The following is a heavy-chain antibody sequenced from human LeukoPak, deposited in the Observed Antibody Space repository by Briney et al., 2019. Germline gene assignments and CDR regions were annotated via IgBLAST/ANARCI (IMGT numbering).Heavy chain of an antibody. V-gene: IGHV6-1*01. Sequence: SQTLSLTCAIFGDSVSDNSAAWNWIRQSPSRGLEWLGRTYYRSKWFYEYAPSLKSRITINPDTSKNQFSLQLNSVTPEDTAMYYCARVYYDILTGYYNVIDSWGQGTLVTVSS. CDR2: TYYRSKWFY. J-gene: IGHJ4*02. CDR1: GDSVSDNSAA. D-gene: IGHD3-9*01. CDR3: ARVYYDILTGYYNVIDS.